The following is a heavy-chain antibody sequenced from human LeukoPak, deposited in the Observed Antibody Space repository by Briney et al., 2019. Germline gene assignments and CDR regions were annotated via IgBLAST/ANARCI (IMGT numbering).Heavy chain of an antibody. CDR1: GYSFTGYY. Sequence: ASVKVSCKTSGYSFTGYYVHWVRQAPGQELEWMGWIHPNSGGTNYAQRFHDWVTMTRDTSTRTAYMELRLRSDDTAVYYCARGMDLLGLYYFDYWGQGTLVSVSS. CDR3: ARGMDLLGLYYFDY. J-gene: IGHJ4*02. D-gene: IGHD1-26*01. V-gene: IGHV1-2*04. CDR2: IHPNSGGT.